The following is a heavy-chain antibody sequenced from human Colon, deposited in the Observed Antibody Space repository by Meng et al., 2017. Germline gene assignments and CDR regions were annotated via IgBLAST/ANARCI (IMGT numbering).Heavy chain of an antibody. V-gene: IGHV4-34*02. D-gene: IGHD2-21*02. Sequence: VQVQQGGEGVWKPTETMSLAYAFTGVCVSGFWRGLNRQRAGKGLGRSVDIDNYGNSNYNSNFKGSLTMSVDTSKEKIYMKMTFVIAADTAVYYCATEIRDEDWFDHWGPGTLVTVSS. CDR1: GVCVSGFW. J-gene: IGHJ5*02. CDR2: IDNYGNS. CDR3: ATEIRDEDWFDH.